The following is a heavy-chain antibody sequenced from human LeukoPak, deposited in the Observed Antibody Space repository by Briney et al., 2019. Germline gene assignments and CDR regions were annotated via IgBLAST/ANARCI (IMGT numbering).Heavy chain of an antibody. CDR1: GGSFSGYY. CDR3: ARGRPYDSSGYYYDY. J-gene: IGHJ4*02. CDR2: INHSGST. D-gene: IGHD3-22*01. Sequence: SETLSLTCAVYGGSFSGYYWSWIRQPPGKGLEWIGEINHSGSTNYNPSLKSRVTISVDTSKNQFSLKLSSVTAADTAVYYCARGRPYDSSGYYYDYWGQGTLVTVSS. V-gene: IGHV4-34*01.